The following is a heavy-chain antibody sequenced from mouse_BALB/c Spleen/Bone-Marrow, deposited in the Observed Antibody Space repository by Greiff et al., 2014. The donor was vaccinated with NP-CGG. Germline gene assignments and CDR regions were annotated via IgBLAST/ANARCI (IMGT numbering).Heavy chain of an antibody. V-gene: IGHV14-3*02. D-gene: IGHD2-4*01. Sequence: VQLQQSGAELVKPGASVKLSCTASGFNIKDTYMHWVKQRPEQGLEWIGRIDPANGNTKYDPKFQGKATITADTSSNTAYLQLSSLTSEDTAVYYCALYYDCDVGDWGQGTTLTVSS. CDR2: IDPANGNT. CDR1: GFNIKDTY. CDR3: ALYYDCDVGD. J-gene: IGHJ2*01.